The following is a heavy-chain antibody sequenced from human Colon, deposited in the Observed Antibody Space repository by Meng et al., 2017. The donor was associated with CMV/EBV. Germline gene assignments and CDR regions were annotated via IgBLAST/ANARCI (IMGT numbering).Heavy chain of an antibody. CDR3: ARDGVVVLGATRD. J-gene: IGHJ4*02. V-gene: IGHV3-30*04. Sequence: GESLKISCAASGFAFNTFAMSWVRQAPGKGLEWVAAISYDQNNIYYAESVKGRFTISRDNAKNSLYLQMNSLRAEDTAIYYCARDGVVVLGATRDWGQGTLVTVSS. CDR2: ISYDQNNI. CDR1: GFAFNTFA. D-gene: IGHD2-15*01.